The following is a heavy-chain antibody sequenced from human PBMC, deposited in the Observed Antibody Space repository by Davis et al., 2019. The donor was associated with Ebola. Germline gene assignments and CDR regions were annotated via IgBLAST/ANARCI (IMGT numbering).Heavy chain of an antibody. CDR2: INTEPGNP. J-gene: IGHJ3*02. V-gene: IGHV7-4-1*02. CDR1: GYTFTNYY. D-gene: IGHD3-22*01. Sequence: ASVKVSCKASGYTFTNYYMHWVRQAPGLGLAWMGWINTEPGNPTYAQGFTGRFVFSLDTSVSTAYLQISSLKTEDAALYYCARSTMTQDAFDIWGQGTMVTVSS. CDR3: ARSTMTQDAFDI.